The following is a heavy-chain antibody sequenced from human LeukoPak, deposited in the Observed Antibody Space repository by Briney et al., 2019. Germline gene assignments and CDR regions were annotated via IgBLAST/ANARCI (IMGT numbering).Heavy chain of an antibody. D-gene: IGHD5-24*01. V-gene: IGHV3-30*18. Sequence: GGSLRLSCAASGFTFSSYGMHWVRQAPGKGLEWVAVISYDGSNKYYADSVKGRFTISRDNSKNTLYLQMNSLRAEDTAVYYCAKDSVDDGYNLGYWGQGTLVTVSS. CDR2: ISYDGSNK. CDR3: AKDSVDDGYNLGY. J-gene: IGHJ4*02. CDR1: GFTFSSYG.